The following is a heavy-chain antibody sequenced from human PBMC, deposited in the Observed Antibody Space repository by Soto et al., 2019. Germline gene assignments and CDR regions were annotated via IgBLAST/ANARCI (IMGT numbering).Heavy chain of an antibody. D-gene: IGHD3-3*01. CDR2: IYHNGST. CDR3: ARARGAISGVVIRNWFDP. V-gene: IGHV4-4*02. J-gene: IGHJ5*02. Sequence: TLSLTCAVSGDSISSPNWWSWVRQSPGKGLEWLGEIYHNGSTNYNPSLKSRVVISVDKSKNQFSLKLTSVTAADTAVYYCARARGAISGVVIRNWFDPWGQGTLVTVSS. CDR1: GDSISSPNW.